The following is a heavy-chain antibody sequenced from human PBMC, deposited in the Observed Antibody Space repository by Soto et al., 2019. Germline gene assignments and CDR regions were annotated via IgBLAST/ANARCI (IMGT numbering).Heavy chain of an antibody. CDR2: IDYSGST. Sequence: QVQLQESGPGLVKPSQTLSLTCTVSGGSISSGVYYCSWIRQHPGKGLEWIGYIDYSGSTYYNPSLKSRATTSVDTSKNQFSLRLSSVPAADTAVYYCAREPLTWGQGTLVTVSA. CDR3: AREPLT. J-gene: IGHJ4*02. V-gene: IGHV4-31*03. CDR1: GGSISSGVYY.